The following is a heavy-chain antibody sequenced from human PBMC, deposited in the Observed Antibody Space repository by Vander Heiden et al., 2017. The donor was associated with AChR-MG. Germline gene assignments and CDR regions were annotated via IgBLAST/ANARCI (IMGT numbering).Heavy chain of an antibody. Sequence: QVQLQESGPGLVKPSQTLSPTCTVSRGSIISGGYYWSWVRQHPGKGLEWIGYISCSGGTSYNPSLKSRITISVDTSKNQFSLKLSSVTAADTAVYYCARGRKTIMVRGAIYYYDYWGQGTLVTVSS. CDR1: RGSIISGGYY. D-gene: IGHD3-10*01. CDR3: ARGRKTIMVRGAIYYYDY. V-gene: IGHV4-31*03. J-gene: IGHJ4*02. CDR2: ISCSGGT.